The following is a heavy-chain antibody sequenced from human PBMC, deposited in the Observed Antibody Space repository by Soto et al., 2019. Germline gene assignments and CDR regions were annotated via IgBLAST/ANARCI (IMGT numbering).Heavy chain of an antibody. CDR2: INGDGSST. D-gene: IGHD6-13*01. V-gene: IGHV3-74*01. Sequence: GGSLRLSCAASGFTFSNYWMNWVRQAPGKGLVWVSRINGDGSSTSYADSVKGRFTISRDTAKNTLYAQMNSLRAEDTAVYYCARAISTSWYAFDYWGQGVLVTVSS. J-gene: IGHJ4*02. CDR1: GFTFSNYW. CDR3: ARAISTSWYAFDY.